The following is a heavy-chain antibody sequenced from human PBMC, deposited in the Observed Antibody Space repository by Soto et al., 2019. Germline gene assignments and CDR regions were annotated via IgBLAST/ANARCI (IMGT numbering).Heavy chain of an antibody. CDR3: ARADGSTVTRDLAFDI. J-gene: IGHJ3*02. CDR2: IYYSGST. D-gene: IGHD4-17*01. CDR1: GGSISSGDYY. Sequence: QVQLQESGPGLVKPSQTLSLTCTVSGGSISSGDYYWSWIRQPPGKGLEWSGYIYYSGSTYYNPSLKSRVTISVHTSKNQFSLKLSSVTAADTAVYYCARADGSTVTRDLAFDIWGQGTMVTVSS. V-gene: IGHV4-30-4*01.